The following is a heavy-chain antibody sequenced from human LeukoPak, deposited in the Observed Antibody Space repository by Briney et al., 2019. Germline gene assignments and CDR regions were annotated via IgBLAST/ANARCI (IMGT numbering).Heavy chain of an antibody. D-gene: IGHD1-1*01. Sequence: GGSLRLSCAASGFTFSSYGIHWVRQAPGAGLEWVAFIQYDGSNKYYADSVKGRFTISRDNSKNTLYLQMSSLRAEDTAVYYCARWERRVYGMDVWGQGTTVTVSS. CDR1: GFTFSSYG. CDR3: ARWERRVYGMDV. V-gene: IGHV3-30*02. J-gene: IGHJ6*02. CDR2: IQYDGSNK.